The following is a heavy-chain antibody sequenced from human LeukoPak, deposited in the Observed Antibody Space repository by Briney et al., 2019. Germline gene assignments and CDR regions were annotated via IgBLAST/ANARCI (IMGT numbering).Heavy chain of an antibody. CDR3: AKGDDIVVVPAAKDY. Sequence: PGGSLRLSCAASGFTFSSYWMSWVRQALGKGLEWVSAISGSGGSTYYADSVKGRFTISRDNSKNTLYLQMNSLRAEDTAVYYCAKGDDIVVVPAAKDYWGQGTLVTVSS. J-gene: IGHJ4*02. CDR1: GFTFSSYW. D-gene: IGHD2-2*01. V-gene: IGHV3-23*01. CDR2: ISGSGGST.